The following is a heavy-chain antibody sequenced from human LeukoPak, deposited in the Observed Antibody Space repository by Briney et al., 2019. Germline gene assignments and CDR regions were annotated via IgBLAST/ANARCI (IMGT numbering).Heavy chain of an antibody. D-gene: IGHD1-26*01. Sequence: GGSLRLSCAASGFSFSDYAMNWVRQAPGKGLEWVSVISGSGGSRYYADSVKGRFTISRDNSKNTLYLQMNSLRAEDTAVYYCAKERYSGSYYFDYWGQGTLVTVSS. CDR3: AKERYSGSYYFDY. V-gene: IGHV3-23*01. J-gene: IGHJ4*02. CDR2: ISGSGGSR. CDR1: GFSFSDYA.